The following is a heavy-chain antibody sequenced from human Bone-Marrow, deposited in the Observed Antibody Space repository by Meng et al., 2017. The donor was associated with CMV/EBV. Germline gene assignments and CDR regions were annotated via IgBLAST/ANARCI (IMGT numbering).Heavy chain of an antibody. V-gene: IGHV1-3*01. CDR3: ARGPYSSGWYGLVDY. Sequence: SGYPFPNYAIHWMRQAPGQRLEWMGLINPATSNAKYSQTFQGRVTITRDTSATTAYMELSGLRSEDTAIYYCARGPYSSGWYGLVDYWGQGTVVTVSS. CDR2: INPATSNA. CDR1: GYPFPNYA. D-gene: IGHD6-19*01. J-gene: IGHJ4*02.